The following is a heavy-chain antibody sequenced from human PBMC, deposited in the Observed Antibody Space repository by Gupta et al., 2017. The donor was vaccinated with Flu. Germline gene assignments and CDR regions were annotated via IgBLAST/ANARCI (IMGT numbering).Heavy chain of an antibody. V-gene: IGHV3-30*03. CDR3: ARDSGLKYFDY. CDR2: MSNDGSNK. J-gene: IGHJ4*02. Sequence: HWGRQAPGKVLEWLTVMSNDGSNKYYADPVRGRFTISRDKSKNTLFLQMNSLRAEDTAFYYCARDSGLKYFDYWGQGTLVTVPS.